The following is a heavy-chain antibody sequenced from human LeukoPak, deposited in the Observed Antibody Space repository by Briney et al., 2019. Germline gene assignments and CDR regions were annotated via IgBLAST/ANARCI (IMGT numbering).Heavy chain of an antibody. V-gene: IGHV3-30-3*01. CDR3: ALANGAFDI. CDR2: ISYDGSNK. Sequence: PGGSLRLSCAASGFTFSSYAMHWVRQAPGKGLEWVAVISYDGSNKYYAGSVKGRFTISRDNSKNTLYLQMNSLRAEDTAVYYCALANGAFDIWGQGTMVTVSS. D-gene: IGHD2-8*01. CDR1: GFTFSSYA. J-gene: IGHJ3*02.